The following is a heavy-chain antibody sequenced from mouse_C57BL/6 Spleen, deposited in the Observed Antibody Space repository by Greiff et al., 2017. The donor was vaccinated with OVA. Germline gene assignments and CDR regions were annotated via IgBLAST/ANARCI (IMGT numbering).Heavy chain of an antibody. CDR1: GYSFTSYY. D-gene: IGHD2-5*01. Sequence: QVQLQQSGPELVKPGASVKISCKASGYSFTSYYIHWVKQRPGQGLEWIGWIYPGSGNTKYNEKFKGKATLTADTSSSTAYMQLSSLTSEDSAVYYCARDYSNYLDYWGQGTTLTVSS. CDR2: IYPGSGNT. J-gene: IGHJ2*01. CDR3: ARDYSNYLDY. V-gene: IGHV1-66*01.